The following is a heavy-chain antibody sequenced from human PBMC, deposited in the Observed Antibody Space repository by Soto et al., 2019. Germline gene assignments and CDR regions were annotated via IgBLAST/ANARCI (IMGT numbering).Heavy chain of an antibody. Sequence: PSETLSLTCTVSSGSITGYYWSWMRQPPGSGLEWIGYIYSAGNTLYTPSLQSRVTISVDTSKNQFSLNLRSVTAADTAVYYCPGHDAVPKLQHGMGVWGEGTTVTVSS. CDR2: IYSAGNT. D-gene: IGHD2-2*01. V-gene: IGHV4-59*01. CDR3: PGHDAVPKLQHGMGV. J-gene: IGHJ6*04. CDR1: SGSITGYY.